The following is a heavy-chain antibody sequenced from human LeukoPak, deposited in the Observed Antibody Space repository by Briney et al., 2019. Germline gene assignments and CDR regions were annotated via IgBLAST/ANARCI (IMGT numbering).Heavy chain of an antibody. Sequence: GGSLRLSCAASGFTFSTYAMSWVRQAPGKGLEWVSGISGSGGSTYYADSVKGRFTISRDNSKNTLYLQMNSLRAEDTAVYYCAGRTWELRSPFDYWGQGTLVTVSS. CDR2: ISGSGGST. V-gene: IGHV3-23*01. D-gene: IGHD1-26*01. J-gene: IGHJ4*02. CDR3: AGRTWELRSPFDY. CDR1: GFTFSTYA.